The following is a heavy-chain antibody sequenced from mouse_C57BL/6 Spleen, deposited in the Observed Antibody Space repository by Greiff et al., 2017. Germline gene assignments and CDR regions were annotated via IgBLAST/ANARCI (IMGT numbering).Heavy chain of an antibody. CDR3: AREDYAYYYAMDY. J-gene: IGHJ4*01. CDR2: INPSNGGT. V-gene: IGHV1-53*01. CDR1: GYTFTSYW. Sequence: QVQLQQPGTELVKPGASVKLPCKASGYTFTSYWMHWVKQRPGQGLEWIGNINPSNGGTNYNEKFKSKATLTVDKSSSTAYMQLSSLTSEDSAVYYCAREDYAYYYAMDYWGQGTSVTVSS. D-gene: IGHD2-4*01.